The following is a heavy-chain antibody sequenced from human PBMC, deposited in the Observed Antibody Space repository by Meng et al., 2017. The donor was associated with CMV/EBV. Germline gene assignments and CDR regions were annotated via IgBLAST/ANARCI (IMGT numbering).Heavy chain of an antibody. J-gene: IGHJ4*02. CDR2: ISGSGGST. CDR3: AKGGDFWSGSNFDY. CDR1: GFTFSSYA. V-gene: IGHV3-23*01. Sequence: GGSLRLSCAASGFTFSSYAMSWVRQAPGKGLEWVSAISGSGGSTYYADSVEGRFTISRDNSKNTLYLQMNSLRAEDTAVYYCAKGGDFWSGSNFDYWGQGTLVTVSS. D-gene: IGHD3-3*01.